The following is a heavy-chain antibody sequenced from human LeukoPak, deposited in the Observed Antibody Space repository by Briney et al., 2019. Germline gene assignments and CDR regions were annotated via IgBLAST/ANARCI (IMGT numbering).Heavy chain of an antibody. V-gene: IGHV4-38-2*02. CDR3: ARGGGNLGYYYYMDV. D-gene: IGHD4-23*01. CDR2: IYHSGST. J-gene: IGHJ6*03. CDR1: GYSISSGYY. Sequence: SETLSLTCTVSGYSISSGYYWGWIRQPPGKGLEWIGSIYHSGSTYYNPSLKSRVTISVDTSKNQFSLKLSSVTAADTAVYYCARGGGNLGYYYYMDVWGKGTTVTISS.